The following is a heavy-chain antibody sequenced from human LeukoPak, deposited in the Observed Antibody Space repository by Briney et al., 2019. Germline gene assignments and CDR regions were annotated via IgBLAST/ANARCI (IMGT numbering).Heavy chain of an antibody. Sequence: ASVKVSCKASGYTFTGYYMHWVRQAPGQGLEWMGWINPNSGGTNYAQKFQGRVTMTRDTSISTAYMELSRLRSDDTAVHYCARNRGYSSGWYVYWGQGTLVTVSS. CDR1: GYTFTGYY. D-gene: IGHD6-19*01. CDR2: INPNSGGT. V-gene: IGHV1-2*02. CDR3: ARNRGYSSGWYVY. J-gene: IGHJ4*02.